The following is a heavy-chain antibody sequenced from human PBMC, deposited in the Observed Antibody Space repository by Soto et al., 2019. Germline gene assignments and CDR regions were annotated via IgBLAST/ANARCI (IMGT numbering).Heavy chain of an antibody. CDR2: IYWEDDK. J-gene: IGHJ4*02. CDR1: GLSVSDSGVG. Sequence: QITLKESGPTLMKPTETLTLTCTVSGLSVSDSGVGVGWIRQPPGKALEWLAIIYWEDDKRYSPSLKSRLTITKDTSKNQVVLTLTNMDPVDTATSFCAHSHDYGDYGPFDYWGQGTLVIVSS. V-gene: IGHV2-5*02. D-gene: IGHD4-17*01. CDR3: AHSHDYGDYGPFDY.